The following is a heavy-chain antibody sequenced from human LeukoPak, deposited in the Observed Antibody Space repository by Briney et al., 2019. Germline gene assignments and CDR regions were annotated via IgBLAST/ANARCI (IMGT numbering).Heavy chain of an antibody. J-gene: IGHJ4*02. V-gene: IGHV4-30-2*01. D-gene: IGHD6-13*01. CDR1: GGSISSGGYS. CDR3: ARGIAAAGTYRLAFDY. Sequence: SQTLSLTCAVSGGSISSGGYSWSWIRQPQGKGLEWIGYIYHSGSTYYNPSLKSRVTISVDRSKNQFSLKLSSVTAADTAVYYCARGIAAAGTYRLAFDYWGQGTLVTVSS. CDR2: IYHSGST.